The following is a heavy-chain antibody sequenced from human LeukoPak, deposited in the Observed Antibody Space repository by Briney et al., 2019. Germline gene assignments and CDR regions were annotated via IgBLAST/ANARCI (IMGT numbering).Heavy chain of an antibody. CDR1: GYTFTSYG. Sequence: GASVKVSCKASGYTFTSYGISWVRQAPGQGLEWMGWISAYNGNTNYAQKLQGRVTMTTDTSTSTAYMELRSLRSDDTAVYYCARDGGFVVVTAIPVNDAFDIWGQGTMVTVSS. J-gene: IGHJ3*02. D-gene: IGHD2-21*02. CDR2: ISAYNGNT. CDR3: ARDGGFVVVTAIPVNDAFDI. V-gene: IGHV1-18*01.